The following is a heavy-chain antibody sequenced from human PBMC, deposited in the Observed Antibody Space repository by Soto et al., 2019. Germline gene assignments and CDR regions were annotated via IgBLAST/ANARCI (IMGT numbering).Heavy chain of an antibody. J-gene: IGHJ4*02. CDR3: ARAGMYYDFWSGYYEADY. V-gene: IGHV1-18*01. CDR2: ISAYNGNT. Sequence: ASVKVSCKASGYTFTSYGISWVRQAPGQGLEWMGWISAYNGNTNYAQKLQGRVTMTTDTSTSTAYMELRSLRSDDTAVYYCARAGMYYDFWSGYYEADYWGQGTLVTVCS. CDR1: GYTFTSYG. D-gene: IGHD3-3*01.